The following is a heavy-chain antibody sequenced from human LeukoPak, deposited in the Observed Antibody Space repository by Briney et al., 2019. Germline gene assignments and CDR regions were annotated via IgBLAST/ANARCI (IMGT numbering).Heavy chain of an antibody. J-gene: IGHJ4*02. V-gene: IGHV3-53*01. CDR2: IFSNGDT. D-gene: IGHD3-3*01. CDR1: EFTVSRNY. CDR3: ARLKDALTILDY. Sequence: GGSLRLSCTASEFTVSRNYMLWVRQAPGKGLEWVSLIFSNGDTHYADSVKGRFTISRDNTKNSLYVQMNSLRAEDTAVYFCARLKDALTILDYWGQGILVTVSS.